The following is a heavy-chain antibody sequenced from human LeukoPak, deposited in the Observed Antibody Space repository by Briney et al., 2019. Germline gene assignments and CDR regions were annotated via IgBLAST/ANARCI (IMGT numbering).Heavy chain of an antibody. CDR2: VSGSGVST. J-gene: IGHJ6*03. CDR1: GLTFSSYTFSTYA. CDR3: AKGFEDSGIYYYYYMDV. Sequence: PGGSLRLSCAASGLTFSSYTFSTYAMSWVRQAPGKGLEWVSAVSGSGVSTYYADSVKGRFTTSRDNSKNTLYLQMNGLRAEDTAVYYCAKGFEDSGIYYYYYMDVWGKGTTVTVSS. V-gene: IGHV3-23*01. D-gene: IGHD3-10*01.